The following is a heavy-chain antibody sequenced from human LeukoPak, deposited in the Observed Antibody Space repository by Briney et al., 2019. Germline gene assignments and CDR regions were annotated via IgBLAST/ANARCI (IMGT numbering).Heavy chain of an antibody. D-gene: IGHD2-21*02. CDR1: GFTFSIYW. V-gene: IGHV3-7*01. CDR3: ARDVGWDSSLVTTTRSDY. CDR2: IKQDGSVK. J-gene: IGHJ4*02. Sequence: GGSLRLSCAASGFTFSIYWMSWVRQAPGKGLEWLANIKQDGSVKYYVDSVKGRFTISRDNAKNSLFLQMNSLRAEDTAVYYCARDVGWDSSLVTTTRSDYWGQGTLVTVSS.